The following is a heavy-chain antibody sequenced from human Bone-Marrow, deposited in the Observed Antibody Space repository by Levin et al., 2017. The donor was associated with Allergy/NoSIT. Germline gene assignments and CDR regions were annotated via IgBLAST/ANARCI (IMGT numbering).Heavy chain of an antibody. J-gene: IGHJ4*02. CDR2: LYSGRTT. CDR1: GFTFDNSH. Sequence: PGGSLRLSCAASGFTFDNSHMSWVRQAPGKGLEWVSGLYSGRTTYHADSVKGRFTISGDNSKNILYLQMNSLRVEDTAVYYCARGPPCDYWGQGILVTVSS. CDR3: ARGPPCDY. V-gene: IGHV3-53*01.